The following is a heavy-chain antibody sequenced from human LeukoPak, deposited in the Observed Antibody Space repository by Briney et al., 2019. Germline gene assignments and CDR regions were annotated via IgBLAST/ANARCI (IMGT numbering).Heavy chain of an antibody. CDR3: ARSSGWYHRGPDYYYYYMDV. V-gene: IGHV3-21*01. CDR1: GFTFSNYA. Sequence: GGSLRLSCAASGFTFSNYAMSWVRQAPGKGLEWVSSISSTSSYIYYADSVKSRFTISRDNAKNSLYLQMNSLRAEDTAVYYCARSSGWYHRGPDYYYYYMDVWGKGTTVTVSS. D-gene: IGHD6-19*01. J-gene: IGHJ6*03. CDR2: ISSTSSYI.